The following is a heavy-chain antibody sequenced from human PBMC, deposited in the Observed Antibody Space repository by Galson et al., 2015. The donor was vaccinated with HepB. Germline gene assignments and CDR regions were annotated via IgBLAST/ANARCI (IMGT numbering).Heavy chain of an antibody. CDR1: GYTFSNYD. CDR3: ARGKASGRPVWFDP. Sequence: SVKVSCKDSGYTFSNYDINWVRQAAGQGLEWMGWMNPKSGNTEYAQKFQGRVTMTKNTSISTAYMELSSLTSEDTAVYYCARGKASGRPVWFDPWGQGTLVTVSS. CDR2: MNPKSGNT. V-gene: IGHV1-8*01. D-gene: IGHD6-6*01. J-gene: IGHJ5*02.